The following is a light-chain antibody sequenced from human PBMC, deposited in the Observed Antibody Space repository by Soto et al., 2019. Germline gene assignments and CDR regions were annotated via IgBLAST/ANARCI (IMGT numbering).Light chain of an antibody. CDR3: QQYNSYPYT. J-gene: IGKJ2*01. V-gene: IGKV1-5*01. Sequence: DIPMPQSPSTLSASVGDTVSITCRASQSISGWMAWYQQKPGKVPKLLIFDASSLESGVPSRFSGSGSGTIFTLTISGLQPGDFATYYGQQYNSYPYTFGQGTKLEIK. CDR1: QSISGW. CDR2: DAS.